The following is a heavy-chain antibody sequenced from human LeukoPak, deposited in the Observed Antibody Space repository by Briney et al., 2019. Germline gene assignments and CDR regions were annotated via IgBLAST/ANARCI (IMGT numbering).Heavy chain of an antibody. Sequence: GGSLRLSCAASGFTFSDHDMDWVRQAPGKGLEWVGRIRNKANSYSTEYAASVKGRFTISRDDSKNSLYLQMNSLRTEDTAVYFCTRLLGANFWGQGTLVTVSS. D-gene: IGHD1-26*01. CDR3: TRLLGANF. V-gene: IGHV3-72*01. J-gene: IGHJ4*02. CDR1: GFTFSDHD. CDR2: IRNKANSYST.